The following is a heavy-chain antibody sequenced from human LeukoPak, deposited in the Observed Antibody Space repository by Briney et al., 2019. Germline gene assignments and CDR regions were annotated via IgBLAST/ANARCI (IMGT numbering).Heavy chain of an antibody. J-gene: IGHJ4*02. CDR1: GFTFSDYS. V-gene: IGHV4-59*08. Sequence: GSLRLSCAASGFTFSDYSMNWIRQAPGKGLEWIGHIHYSGGTNYNPSLKSRVTIAVDTSKNQFSLKLSSVTAADTAVYHCARRGYSSGWYEGYFDYWGQGTLVTVSS. CDR3: ARRGYSSGWYEGYFDY. CDR2: IHYSGGT. D-gene: IGHD6-19*01.